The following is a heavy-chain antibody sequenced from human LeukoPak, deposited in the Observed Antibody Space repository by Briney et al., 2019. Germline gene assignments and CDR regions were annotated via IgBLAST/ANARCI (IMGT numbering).Heavy chain of an antibody. D-gene: IGHD6-19*01. CDR2: ISSDGSST. CDR1: GFTFSSYW. CDR3: ARERQWLRGYNWFDP. V-gene: IGHV3-74*01. Sequence: GGSLRLSCAASGFTFSSYWMHWVRQAPGKGLVWVSRISSDGSSTSYADSVKGRFTISRDNAKNTLYLQMNSLRAEDTAVYYCARERQWLRGYNWFDPWGQGTLVTVSS. J-gene: IGHJ5*02.